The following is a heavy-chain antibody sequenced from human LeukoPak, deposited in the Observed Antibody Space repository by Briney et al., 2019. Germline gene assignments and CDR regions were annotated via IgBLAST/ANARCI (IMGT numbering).Heavy chain of an antibody. Sequence: ASVKVSCKASGYTFTSYGISWVRQAPGQGLEWMGWISAYNGNTNYAQKFQGRVTIPTDTSTSTAYMELRSLRSDDTAVYYCARDGVGATFDYWGQGTLVTVSS. D-gene: IGHD1-26*01. J-gene: IGHJ4*02. CDR3: ARDGVGATFDY. CDR1: GYTFTSYG. CDR2: ISAYNGNT. V-gene: IGHV1-18*01.